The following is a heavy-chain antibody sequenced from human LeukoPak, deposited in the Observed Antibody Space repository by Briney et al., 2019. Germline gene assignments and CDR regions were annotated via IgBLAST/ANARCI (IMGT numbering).Heavy chain of an antibody. V-gene: IGHV3-33*01. J-gene: IGHJ4*02. D-gene: IGHD3-9*01. CDR3: ARGGYDILTGSLYYFDH. CDR1: GFTFSSYG. Sequence: GGSLRLSCAACGFTFSSYGMHGVRQAPGKGLEGVAVIWYDGSNKYYADSVKGLFTISRDNSKNTLYLQMNSLRAEDTAVYYCARGGYDILTGSLYYFDHWGQGTLVTVSS. CDR2: IWYDGSNK.